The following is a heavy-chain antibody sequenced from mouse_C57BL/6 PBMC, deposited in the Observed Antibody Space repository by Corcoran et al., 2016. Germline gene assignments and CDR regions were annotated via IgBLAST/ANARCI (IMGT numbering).Heavy chain of an antibody. CDR2: INTYSGVP. Sequence: QIQLVQSGPALKKPGETVKISCKASGYTFTTYGMSWVKQAPGKGLKWMGWINTYSGVPTFADDFKGRFSFSLETSASTAYLKISNLKNEDTATYFCVRDSNWYFDVWGTGTTVTVSS. D-gene: IGHD2-5*01. J-gene: IGHJ1*03. V-gene: IGHV9-3*01. CDR1: GYTFTTYG. CDR3: VRDSNWYFDV.